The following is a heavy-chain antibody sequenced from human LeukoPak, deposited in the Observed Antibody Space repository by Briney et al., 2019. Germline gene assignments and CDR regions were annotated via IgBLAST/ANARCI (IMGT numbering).Heavy chain of an antibody. D-gene: IGHD2-2*01. Sequence: HLGRSLRLSCAASGFTFDDYAMHWVRQAPGKGLEWVSGISWNSGSIGYADSVKGRFTISRDNAKNSLYLQMNSLRAEDTALYYCAKGRDKYQLLSKNWFDPWGQGTLVTVSS. CDR1: GFTFDDYA. CDR2: ISWNSGSI. CDR3: AKGRDKYQLLSKNWFDP. J-gene: IGHJ5*02. V-gene: IGHV3-9*01.